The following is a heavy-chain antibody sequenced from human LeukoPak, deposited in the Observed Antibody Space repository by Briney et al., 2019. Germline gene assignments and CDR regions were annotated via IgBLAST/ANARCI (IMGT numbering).Heavy chain of an antibody. J-gene: IGHJ4*02. CDR1: GYIFTGYY. V-gene: IGHV1-2*02. Sequence: ASVKVSCKASGYIFTGYYMHWVRQAPGQGLEWMGWINPNSGDTNYAQKFQGRVTMTRDTSISTAYMELSRLRSDDTALYYCARVAAMAGIGWGDFDYWGQGTLVTVSS. D-gene: IGHD6-19*01. CDR3: ARVAAMAGIGWGDFDY. CDR2: INPNSGDT.